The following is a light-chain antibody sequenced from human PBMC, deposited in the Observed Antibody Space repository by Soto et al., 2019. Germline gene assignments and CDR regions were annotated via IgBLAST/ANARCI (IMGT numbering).Light chain of an antibody. CDR2: GAS. V-gene: IGKV3-20*01. J-gene: IGKJ2*01. CDR3: QQYGSSPPFT. CDR1: QRVSSSY. Sequence: EIVLTQSPGTLSLSPGERATLSCRASQRVSSSYLAWYQQKPGQDPRLLIYGASSRATGIPDRFSGSGSGTDFTLTISRLEPEDFAVYFCQQYGSSPPFTFGQGTKVEI.